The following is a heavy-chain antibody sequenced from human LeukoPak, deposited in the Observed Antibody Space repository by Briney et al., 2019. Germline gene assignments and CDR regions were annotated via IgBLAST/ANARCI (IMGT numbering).Heavy chain of an antibody. V-gene: IGHV3-23*01. CDR3: AKDPDGAHCSDTNCYSIWFYP. CDR2: ISGRGRRT. D-gene: IGHD2-2*01. CDR1: GFTLDTYG. Sequence: GGSLRLSCGVWGFTLDTYGMRWVRQATEKGVVWVSAISGRGRRTLFADSVNCRFTISKAISKNTLYLQMNSLRVEDTGVYYCAKDPDGAHCSDTNCYSIWFYPWGQGTLFTVSS. J-gene: IGHJ5*02.